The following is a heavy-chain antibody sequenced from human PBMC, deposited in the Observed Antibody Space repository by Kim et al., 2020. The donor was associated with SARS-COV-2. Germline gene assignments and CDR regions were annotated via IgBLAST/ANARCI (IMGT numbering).Heavy chain of an antibody. CDR3: ARAETTVTTSYAFDI. D-gene: IGHD4-17*01. CDR1: GYTFTSYG. CDR2: ISAYNGNT. J-gene: IGHJ3*02. Sequence: ASVKVSCKASGYTFTSYGINWVRQAPGQGLEWMGWISAYNGNTNYAQKLQGRVTMTTDTSTSTAYMELRSLRSDDTAVYYCARAETTVTTSYAFDIWGQGTMVTVSS. V-gene: IGHV1-18*04.